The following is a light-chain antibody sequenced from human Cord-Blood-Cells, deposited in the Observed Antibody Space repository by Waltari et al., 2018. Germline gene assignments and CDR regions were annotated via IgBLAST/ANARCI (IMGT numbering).Light chain of an antibody. CDR1: QSVSSY. Sequence: EIVLTQSPPTFSLSPGERATLSCSASQSVSSYLAWYQQKPGQAPRLLNHDASNRDTGIPARFSGSASAIDFTLTISSLEPEDFAVYYCQQSINGLWTFSQGTKVEIK. CDR2: DAS. V-gene: IGKV3-11*01. J-gene: IGKJ1*01. CDR3: QQSINGLWT.